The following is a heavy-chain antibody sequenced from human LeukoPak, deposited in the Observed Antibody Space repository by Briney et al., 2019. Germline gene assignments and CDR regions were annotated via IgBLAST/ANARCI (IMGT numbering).Heavy chain of an antibody. Sequence: ASVKVSCKASGYTFTSYGISWVRQAPGQGLEWMGWINPNSGGTNYAQKFQGRVTMTRDMSTSTVYMELSSLRSEDTAVYYCARDHYGDYGYFDYWGQGTLVTVSS. J-gene: IGHJ4*02. CDR2: INPNSGGT. CDR3: ARDHYGDYGYFDY. V-gene: IGHV1-18*01. D-gene: IGHD4-17*01. CDR1: GYTFTSYG.